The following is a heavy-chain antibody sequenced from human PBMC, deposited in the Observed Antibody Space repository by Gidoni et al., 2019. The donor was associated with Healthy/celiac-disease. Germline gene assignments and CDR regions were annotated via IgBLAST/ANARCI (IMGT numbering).Heavy chain of an antibody. Sequence: EVQLLQSGAEVHKPGESLSIPCMGSGYRFTTSWLGWLRQMPGKGLEWMGVIYPGDSDTRYSPSFQGQVTISADKSISVAYLQWSSLKASDTAMYYCARYYSDTSFDYWGQGTLVTVSS. CDR1: GYRFTTSW. CDR2: IYPGDSDT. J-gene: IGHJ4*02. CDR3: ARYYSDTSFDY. D-gene: IGHD3-22*01. V-gene: IGHV5-51*01.